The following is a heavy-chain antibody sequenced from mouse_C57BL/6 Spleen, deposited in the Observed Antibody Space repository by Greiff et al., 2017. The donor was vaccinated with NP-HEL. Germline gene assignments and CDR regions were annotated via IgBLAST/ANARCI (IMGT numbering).Heavy chain of an antibody. Sequence: VKLVESGAELVKPGASVKISCKASGYAFSSYWMNWVKQRPGKGLEWIGQIYPGDGDTNYNGKFKGKATLTADKSSSTAYMQLSSLTSEDSAVYFCARTDWYYCGSSFYYFDDWGQGTTLTVSS. CDR3: ARTDWYYCGSSFYYFDD. CDR2: IYPGDGDT. D-gene: IGHD1-1*01. CDR1: GYAFSSYW. V-gene: IGHV1-80*01. J-gene: IGHJ2*01.